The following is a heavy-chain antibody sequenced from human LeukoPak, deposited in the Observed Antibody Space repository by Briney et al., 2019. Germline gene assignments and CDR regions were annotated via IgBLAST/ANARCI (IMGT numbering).Heavy chain of an antibody. D-gene: IGHD3-22*01. V-gene: IGHV4-34*01. Sequence: SETLSLTCAVYGGSFSGYYWSWIRQPPGKGLEWIGEINHSGSTNYNPSLKSRVTISVDTSKNQFSLKLSSVTAANTAVYYCARGHRKYYYDCSAQGRPLDYWGQGTLVTVSS. CDR2: INHSGST. CDR1: GGSFSGYY. J-gene: IGHJ4*02. CDR3: ARGHRKYYYDCSAQGRPLDY.